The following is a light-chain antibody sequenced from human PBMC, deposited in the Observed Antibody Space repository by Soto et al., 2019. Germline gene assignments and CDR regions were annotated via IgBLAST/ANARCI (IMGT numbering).Light chain of an antibody. CDR1: SSDVGGYNY. CDR2: DVS. V-gene: IGLV2-14*03. J-gene: IGLJ2*01. Sequence: QSALTQPASVSGSPGQSITISCTGTSSDVGGYNYVSWYQQHPGKAPKLMIYDVSIRPSGVSNRFSGSKSGNTASLTISGLQAEDEADYYCSSYTSSSPLKVFGGGTKLNVL. CDR3: SSYTSSSPLKV.